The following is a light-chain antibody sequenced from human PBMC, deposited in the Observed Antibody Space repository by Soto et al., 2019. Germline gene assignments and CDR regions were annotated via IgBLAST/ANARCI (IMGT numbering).Light chain of an antibody. J-gene: IGLJ2*01. V-gene: IGLV2-14*03. CDR3: SSYTSSSTLVV. CDR2: DVS. CDR1: SSDVGGYNY. Sequence: QSVLTQPASVSGSPGQSITISCTGTSSDVGGYNYVSWYQQHPGKAPKVMIYDVSYRPSGVSNRFSGSKSGNMASLTISGLQVEDEADYYCSSYTSSSTLVVFGGGTKLTVL.